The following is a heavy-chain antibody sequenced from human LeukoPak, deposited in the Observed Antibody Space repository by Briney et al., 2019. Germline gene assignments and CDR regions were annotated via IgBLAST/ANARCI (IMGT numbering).Heavy chain of an antibody. CDR1: GFTFNNYA. V-gene: IGHV3-23*01. CDR2: ISGNGGRT. CDR3: AKGTCGSSSCYGYAFDI. J-gene: IGHJ3*02. Sequence: GGSLRLSCAASGFTFNNYAMSWIRQAPGKGLEWVSTISGNGGRTYYADSVKGRFTISRDNSNNTLSLQMKSLRVEDTAVYHSAKGTCGSSSCYGYAFDIWGQGTVVTVSS. D-gene: IGHD2-2*01.